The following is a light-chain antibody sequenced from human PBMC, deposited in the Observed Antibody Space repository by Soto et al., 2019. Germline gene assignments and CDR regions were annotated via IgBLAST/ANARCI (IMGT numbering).Light chain of an antibody. Sequence: EIVLTQSPGTLSLSPGERATLSCWASQSISSNYLSWYQQKPGQTPKVLIYRASTRATGIPDRFSGSGFGTDFTLTISRLEAEDFAVYYCQQYGSSPLTFGGGTKVDIK. J-gene: IGKJ4*01. CDR3: QQYGSSPLT. CDR2: RAS. V-gene: IGKV3-20*01. CDR1: QSISSNY.